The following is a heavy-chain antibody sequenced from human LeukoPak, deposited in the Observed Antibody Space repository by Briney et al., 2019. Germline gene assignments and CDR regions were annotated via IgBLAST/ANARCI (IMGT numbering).Heavy chain of an antibody. J-gene: IGHJ4*02. CDR3: VRGTGY. Sequence: GGSLRLSCSVSGFTFSTYVMHWVREAPGKGLEYVSAISSNGDNTYYADSVKGRFTISRDNSKNTLYLQMSSLRADDTAVYYCVRGTGYWGQGTLVTVSS. V-gene: IGHV3-64D*06. CDR1: GFTFSTYV. CDR2: ISSNGDNT.